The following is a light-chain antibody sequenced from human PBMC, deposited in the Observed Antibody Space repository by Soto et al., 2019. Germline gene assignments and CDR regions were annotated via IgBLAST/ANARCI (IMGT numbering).Light chain of an antibody. Sequence: EIVLTQSPGTLSLSPGERATLSCRASQSVSSNYIAWYQQNPGQAPRLVIYGAATRATGIPDRFSGSGSGTDFTLTISTLEPEDFAVYFCQQYGRSPPFAFGQGTKVEIK. CDR1: QSVSSNY. CDR3: QQYGRSPPFA. CDR2: GAA. J-gene: IGKJ2*01. V-gene: IGKV3-20*01.